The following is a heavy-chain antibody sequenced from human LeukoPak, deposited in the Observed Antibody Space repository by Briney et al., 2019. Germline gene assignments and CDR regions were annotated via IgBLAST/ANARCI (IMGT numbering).Heavy chain of an antibody. D-gene: IGHD3-3*01. J-gene: IGHJ6*02. CDR2: IWYDGSNK. CDR1: GFTFSSYG. Sequence: GGSLRLSCAASGFTFSSYGMHWVRQAPGKGLEWVAVIWYDGSNKYYADSVKGRFTISRDNSKNTLYLQMNSLRAEDTAVYYCAREAIFGVAPAYGMDVWGQGTTVTVSS. CDR3: AREAIFGVAPAYGMDV. V-gene: IGHV3-33*01.